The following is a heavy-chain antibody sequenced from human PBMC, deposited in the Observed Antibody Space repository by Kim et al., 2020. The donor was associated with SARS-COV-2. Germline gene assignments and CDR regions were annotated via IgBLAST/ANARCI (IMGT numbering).Heavy chain of an antibody. CDR2: ISYDGSNK. CDR1: GFTFSSYG. V-gene: IGHV3-30*18. CDR3: AKDGSGSYLSHYYYMDV. D-gene: IGHD3-10*01. Sequence: GGSLRLSCAASGFTFSSYGMHWVRQAPGKGLEWVAVISYDGSNKYYADSVKGRFTISRDNSKNTLYLQMNSLRAEDTAVYYCAKDGSGSYLSHYYYMDVWGEGTTVTVSS. J-gene: IGHJ6*03.